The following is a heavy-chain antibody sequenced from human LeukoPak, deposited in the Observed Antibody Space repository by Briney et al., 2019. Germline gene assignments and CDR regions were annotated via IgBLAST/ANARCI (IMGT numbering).Heavy chain of an antibody. J-gene: IGHJ4*02. CDR3: ARVGRYLNYFDY. CDR2: INHSGST. V-gene: IGHV4-34*01. D-gene: IGHD3-9*01. CDR1: GGSFSGYS. Sequence: PSETLSLTCAVYGGSFSGYSWSWIRQPPGKGLEWIGEINHSGSTNYNPSLKSRLTISVDTSNNQFSLKLSSVTAADTAVYYCARVGRYLNYFDYWGQGTLVTVSS.